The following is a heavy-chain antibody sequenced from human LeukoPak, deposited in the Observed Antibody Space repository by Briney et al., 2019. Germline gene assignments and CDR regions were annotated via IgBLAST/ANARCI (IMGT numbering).Heavy chain of an antibody. CDR2: IWYDGSNK. CDR3: ARRGWNDAFDI. J-gene: IGHJ3*02. Sequence: GGSLRLSCETAGFTFSSYGMHWVRQAPGKGLEWVAVIWYDGSNKYYADSVKGRFTISRDNSKNTLYLQMNSLRAEDTAVYYCARRGWNDAFDIWGQGTMVTVSS. V-gene: IGHV3-33*01. D-gene: IGHD1-1*01. CDR1: GFTFSSYG.